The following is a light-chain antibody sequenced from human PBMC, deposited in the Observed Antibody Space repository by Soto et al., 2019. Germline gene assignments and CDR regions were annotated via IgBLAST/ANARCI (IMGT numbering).Light chain of an antibody. CDR3: QQYGSSPT. CDR2: GAS. CDR1: QSVSSSY. Sequence: IVFTLAPGTLSLSPGERATPSCRASQSVSSSYLAWYQQKPGQAPRLLIYGASSRATGIPDRFSGSGSGTDFTLTISRLEPEDFAVYYCQQYGSSPTFGGGTKVDIK. J-gene: IGKJ4*01. V-gene: IGKV3-20*01.